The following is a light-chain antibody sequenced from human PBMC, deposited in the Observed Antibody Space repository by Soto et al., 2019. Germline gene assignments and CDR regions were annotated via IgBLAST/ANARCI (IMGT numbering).Light chain of an antibody. CDR1: QGIVRW. CDR3: QHYNSYS. J-gene: IGKJ1*01. Sequence: DIQMTQSPSTLSASVGDRVTITCRASQGIVRWLAWYQQKPGKAPKLLIYDASSLESGVPSRFGGSGSGTEFTLTISSLQPDDFATYYCQHYNSYSFGQGTKVDIK. V-gene: IGKV1-5*01. CDR2: DAS.